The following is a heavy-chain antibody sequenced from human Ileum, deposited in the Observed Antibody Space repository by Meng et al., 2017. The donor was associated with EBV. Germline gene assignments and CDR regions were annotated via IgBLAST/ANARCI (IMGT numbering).Heavy chain of an antibody. Sequence: QLHLQGPAPGLVKPSETLSLTCSVSGGSITSYSYYWGWIRQPPGKGLEWIATIYHTGSTYYNPSLKSRVTISVDTSKNEFSLKVTSVTAADTALYYCARRDTAWFDPWGRGTLVTVSS. D-gene: IGHD2-21*02. CDR3: ARRDTAWFDP. CDR1: GGSITSYSYY. J-gene: IGHJ5*02. V-gene: IGHV4-39*01. CDR2: IYHTGST.